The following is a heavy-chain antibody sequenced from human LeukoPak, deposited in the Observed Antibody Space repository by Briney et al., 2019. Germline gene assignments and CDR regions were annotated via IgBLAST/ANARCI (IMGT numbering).Heavy chain of an antibody. D-gene: IGHD6-13*01. CDR3: AKDLRVRSWYGYYFDY. J-gene: IGHJ4*02. Sequence: GGSLRLSCAASGFTFSSYAMNWVRQAPGKGLEWVSAISGSGGSTYYADSVKGRFTISRDNSKNTLYLQMNSLRAEDTAVYYCAKDLRVRSWYGYYFDYWGQGTLVTVSS. V-gene: IGHV3-23*01. CDR2: ISGSGGST. CDR1: GFTFSSYA.